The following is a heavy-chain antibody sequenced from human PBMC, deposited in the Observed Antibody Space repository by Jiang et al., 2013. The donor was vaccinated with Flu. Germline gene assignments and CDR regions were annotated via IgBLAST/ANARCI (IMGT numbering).Heavy chain of an antibody. CDR3: ARRESPRVRGIDLFDY. J-gene: IGHJ4*02. Sequence: EWIGYTFTWEAPTTTRPSKSRVTISLDTSKNQFSLKLSSVTAADTAVYYCARRESPRVRGIDLFDYWGQGTLVTVSS. D-gene: IGHD3-10*01. V-gene: IGHV4-31*02. CDR2: TFTWEAP.